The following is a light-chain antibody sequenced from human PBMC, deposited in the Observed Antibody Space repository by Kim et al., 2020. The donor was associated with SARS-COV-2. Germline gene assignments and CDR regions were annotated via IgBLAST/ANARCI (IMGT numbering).Light chain of an antibody. CDR3: QQFASSPYT. V-gene: IGKV3-20*01. CDR1: QTITSNF. CDR2: ATS. Sequence: LTPGERATVSCRASQTITSNFLAWYQQKPGQAPRLLIYATSSRATGIPDRFGGSGSGTDFTLTISRLEPEDFAVYYCQQFASSPYTFGQVTKLEI. J-gene: IGKJ2*01.